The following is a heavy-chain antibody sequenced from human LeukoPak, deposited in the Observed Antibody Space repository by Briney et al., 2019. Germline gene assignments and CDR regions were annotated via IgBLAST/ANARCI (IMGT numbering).Heavy chain of an antibody. CDR2: MNPNSGNT. D-gene: IGHD3-3*01. V-gene: IGHV1-8*02. Sequence: ASVKVSCKASGYTFTGYYIHWIRQATGQGLEWMGWMNPNSGNTGYAQKFQGRVTMTRNTSISTAYMELSSLRSEDTAVYYCARGLWEYYDFWSGLYTNWFDPWGQGTLVTVSS. CDR3: ARGLWEYYDFWSGLYTNWFDP. J-gene: IGHJ5*02. CDR1: GYTFTGYY.